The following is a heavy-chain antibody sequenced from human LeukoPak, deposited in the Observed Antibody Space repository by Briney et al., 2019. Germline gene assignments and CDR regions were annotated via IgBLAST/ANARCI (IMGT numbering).Heavy chain of an antibody. J-gene: IGHJ4*02. CDR3: ARGSSKGGPFDY. Sequence: PSETLSLTCTVSGYSIISGYYWGWIRPPPGKGLEWIGSIYHSGSTYYNPSLKSRVTISVDTSKSQFSLKLSSVTAADTAVYYCARGSSKGGPFDYWGQGTLVTVSS. D-gene: IGHD3-10*01. CDR2: IYHSGST. V-gene: IGHV4-38-2*02. CDR1: GYSIISGYY.